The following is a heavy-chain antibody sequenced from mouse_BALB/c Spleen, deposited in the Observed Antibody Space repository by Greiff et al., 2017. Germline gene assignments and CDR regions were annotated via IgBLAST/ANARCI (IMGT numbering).Heavy chain of an antibody. CDR3: TLYYGSSYGTY. J-gene: IGHJ3*01. D-gene: IGHD1-1*01. CDR2: IDPENGDT. Sequence: EVKLMESGAELVRSGASVKLSCTASGFNIKDYYMHWVKQRPEQGLEWIGWIDPENGDTEYAPKFQGKATMTADTSSNTAYLQLSSLTSEDTAVYYCTLYYGSSYGTYWGQGTLVTVSA. V-gene: IGHV14-4*02. CDR1: GFNIKDYY.